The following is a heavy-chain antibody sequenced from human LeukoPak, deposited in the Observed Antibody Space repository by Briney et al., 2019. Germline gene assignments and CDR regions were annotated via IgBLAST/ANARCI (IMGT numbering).Heavy chain of an antibody. Sequence: SETLSLTCAVYGGSFSGYYWSWIRQPPGKGLERIGEINHSGSTNYNPSLKSRVTISVDTSKNQFSLKLSSVTAADTAVYYCARVFPTLSGSSAIDYWGQGTLVTVSS. CDR2: INHSGST. D-gene: IGHD1-26*01. V-gene: IGHV4-34*01. CDR1: GGSFSGYY. CDR3: ARVFPTLSGSSAIDY. J-gene: IGHJ4*02.